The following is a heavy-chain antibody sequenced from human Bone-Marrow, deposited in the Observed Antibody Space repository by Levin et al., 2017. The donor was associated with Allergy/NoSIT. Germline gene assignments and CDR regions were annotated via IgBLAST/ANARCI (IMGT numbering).Heavy chain of an antibody. V-gene: IGHV3-23*01. D-gene: IGHD3-10*01. CDR2: VAGSTGNT. Sequence: GESLKISCAASGFTFSTYSMSWVRQAPGKGLEWVSIVAGSTGNTYYADSVKGRFSISRDNSKNTLYLQMNSLRAEDTAVSFCAKYITSVPSPTRVFDIWGQGTMVTVSS. J-gene: IGHJ3*02. CDR3: AKYITSVPSPTRVFDI. CDR1: GFTFSTYS.